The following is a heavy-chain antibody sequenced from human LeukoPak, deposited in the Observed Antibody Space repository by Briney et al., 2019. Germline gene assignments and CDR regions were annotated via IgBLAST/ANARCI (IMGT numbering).Heavy chain of an antibody. CDR1: GFTVSSNY. D-gene: IGHD6-19*01. V-gene: IGHV3-53*01. CDR2: IYSGGST. J-gene: IGHJ5*02. CDR3: ARLYNSGWSNWFDP. Sequence: SGGSLTLSCAASGFTVSSNYVSWVRQAPGKGLEWVSVIYSGGSTYYGDSVKGRFTISRDNSKNTLYLQMNSLRAEDTAVYYCARLYNSGWSNWFDPWGQGTLVIVSA.